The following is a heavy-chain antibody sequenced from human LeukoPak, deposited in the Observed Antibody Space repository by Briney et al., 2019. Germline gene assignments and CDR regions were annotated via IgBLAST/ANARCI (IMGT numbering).Heavy chain of an antibody. J-gene: IGHJ1*01. Sequence: SVKVSCKASGGTFSSYAISWVRQAPGQGLEWMGGIIAIFGTANYAQKFQGRVTITTDESTSTAYMELSSLRSEDTAVYYCARRIAAAGNEYFQHWGQGTLVTVSS. CDR3: ARRIAAAGNEYFQH. D-gene: IGHD6-13*01. V-gene: IGHV1-69*05. CDR2: IIAIFGTA. CDR1: GGTFSSYA.